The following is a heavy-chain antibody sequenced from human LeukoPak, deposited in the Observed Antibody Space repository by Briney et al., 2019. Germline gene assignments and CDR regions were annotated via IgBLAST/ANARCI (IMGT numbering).Heavy chain of an antibody. D-gene: IGHD3-22*01. CDR3: ASGSSGYYYGDAFDI. J-gene: IGHJ3*02. CDR1: GGTFSSYA. CDR2: IIPIFGTA. Sequence: SVKVSCKASGGTFSSYAISWVRQAPGQGLEWMGRIIPIFGTANYAQKFQGRVTITTDESTSTAYMEPSSLRSEDTAVYYCASGSSGYYYGDAFDIWGQGTMVTVSS. V-gene: IGHV1-69*05.